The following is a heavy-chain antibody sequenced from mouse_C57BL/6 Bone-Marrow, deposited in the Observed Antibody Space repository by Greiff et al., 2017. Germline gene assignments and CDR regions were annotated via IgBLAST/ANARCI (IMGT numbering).Heavy chain of an antibody. Sequence: DVKLQESGPGMVKPSQSLSLTCTVTGYSITSGYDWHWIRHFPGNKLEWMGYISYSGSTNYNPSLKSRISITHDTSKNHFFLKLNSVTTEDTATYYCARAHYDYDDAMDYWGQGTSVTVSS. CDR2: ISYSGST. D-gene: IGHD2-4*01. CDR1: GYSITSGYD. J-gene: IGHJ4*01. CDR3: ARAHYDYDDAMDY. V-gene: IGHV3-1*01.